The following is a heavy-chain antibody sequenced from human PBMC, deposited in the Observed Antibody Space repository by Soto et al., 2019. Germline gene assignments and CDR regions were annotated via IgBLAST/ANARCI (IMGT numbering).Heavy chain of an antibody. CDR3: ARDSLDGTPLRHFAH. J-gene: IGHJ4*02. CDR2: INPTGGTS. D-gene: IGHD1-1*01. CDR1: GYDINAYH. Sequence: QVLLTQSGAEVRKPGASVKMSCKDSGYDINAYHMQWVRQAPGQVLEWMGIINPTGGTSNNAAKFQGRVSLTSEMSTSKIYMELSGLRSDDTAVYYCARDSLDGTPLRHFAHWGQGTLVTVSS. V-gene: IGHV1-46*02.